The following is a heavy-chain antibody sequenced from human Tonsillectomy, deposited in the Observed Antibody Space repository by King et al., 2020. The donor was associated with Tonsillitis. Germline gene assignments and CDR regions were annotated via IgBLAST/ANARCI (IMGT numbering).Heavy chain of an antibody. CDR3: ARGRCSGGSCYPYYYYHMDV. J-gene: IGHJ6*03. Sequence: QLVQSGGGLVQPGGSLRLSCAASGFTFSSYDMHWVRQTTGKGLEWVSAIGAADDTYYPGSLKGRFTISRENAKNSLYLQMNSLRAGDTAVYYCARGRCSGGSCYPYYYYHMDVWGKGTTVTVSS. CDR2: IGAADDT. V-gene: IGHV3-13*04. CDR1: GFTFSSYD. D-gene: IGHD2-15*01.